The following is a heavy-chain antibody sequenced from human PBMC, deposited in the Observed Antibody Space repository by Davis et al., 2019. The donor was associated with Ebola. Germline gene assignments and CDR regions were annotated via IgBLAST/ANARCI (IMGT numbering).Heavy chain of an antibody. Sequence: GESLKISCAASGFTFSSYDMHWVRQATGKGLEWVSAIGTAGDTYYPGSVKGRFTISRENAKHSLYLQRNSLRPEDTAVYYCAREGRGYSYGGEPYFDDWGQGTLVTVSS. J-gene: IGHJ4*02. CDR1: GFTFSSYD. D-gene: IGHD5-18*01. CDR3: AREGRGYSYGGEPYFDD. V-gene: IGHV3-13*01. CDR2: IGTAGDT.